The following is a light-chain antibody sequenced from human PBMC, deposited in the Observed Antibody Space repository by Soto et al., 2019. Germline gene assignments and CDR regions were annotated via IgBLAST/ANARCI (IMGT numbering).Light chain of an antibody. V-gene: IGKV1-16*01. CDR1: KGINNY. Sequence: DIQMTQSPPSLSASVGDRVTITCRASKGINNYLAWFQQQPGTAPKPLIYATSTLHSGVPSRFTGSGSGTEFTLTITSLQPEDFVTYYCQQYNSHPWTFGQGTKVDIK. J-gene: IGKJ1*01. CDR3: QQYNSHPWT. CDR2: ATS.